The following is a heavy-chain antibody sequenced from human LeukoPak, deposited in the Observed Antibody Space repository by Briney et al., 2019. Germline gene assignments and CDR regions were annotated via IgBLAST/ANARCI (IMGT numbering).Heavy chain of an antibody. CDR1: GYTFTSYG. Sequence: GASVKVSCKASGYTFTSYGISWVRQAPGQGLEWMGWISAYNGNTNYAQKLQGRVTMTTDTSTSTAYMELRSLRSDDTAVYYCARVHSIGTSPLLPLYYYYMDVWGKGTTVTISS. D-gene: IGHD1-1*01. CDR3: ARVHSIGTSPLLPLYYYYMDV. V-gene: IGHV1-18*01. J-gene: IGHJ6*03. CDR2: ISAYNGNT.